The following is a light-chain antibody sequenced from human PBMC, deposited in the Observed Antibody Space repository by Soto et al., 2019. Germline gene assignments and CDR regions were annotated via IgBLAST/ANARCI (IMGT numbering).Light chain of an antibody. Sequence: EIVMTQSPATLSVSPGEKAALSCRASQNVNSNLSWYQQKPGQAPRLLISGASTRATGIAARFSGSGSGTDFTLTISSLQSDDFAIYYCQQYNDGAPYTFGQGTKLEI. CDR2: GAS. CDR3: QQYNDGAPYT. V-gene: IGKV3-15*01. J-gene: IGKJ2*01. CDR1: QNVNSN.